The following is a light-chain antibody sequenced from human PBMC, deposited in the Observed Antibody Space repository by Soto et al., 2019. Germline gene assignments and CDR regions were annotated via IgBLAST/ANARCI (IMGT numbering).Light chain of an antibody. CDR3: QQYNNWPPVA. Sequence: EIVMTQSPATLSVSPGERATLSCRASQSVTKLAWYQQKPGQAPRLLIYGVSTRATGTPARFSGSESGTDFTLTISSLKSEDFAVYYCQQYNNWPPVAFGGGTKVEIK. V-gene: IGKV3D-15*01. J-gene: IGKJ4*01. CDR2: GVS. CDR1: QSVTK.